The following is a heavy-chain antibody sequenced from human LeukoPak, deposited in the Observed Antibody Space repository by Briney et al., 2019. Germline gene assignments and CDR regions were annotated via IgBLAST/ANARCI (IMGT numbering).Heavy chain of an antibody. CDR2: IWYDGSNK. V-gene: IGHV3-33*01. D-gene: IGHD2-2*01. CDR3: ARDRYCSSTSCYGWTWFDP. CDR1: GFTFSSYG. Sequence: PGRSLRLSCAVSGFTFSSYGVHWVRQAPGKGLEWVAVIWYDGSNKYYADSVKGRFTISRDNSKNTLYLQMNSLRAEDTAVYYCARDRYCSSTSCYGWTWFDPWGQGTLVTVSS. J-gene: IGHJ5*02.